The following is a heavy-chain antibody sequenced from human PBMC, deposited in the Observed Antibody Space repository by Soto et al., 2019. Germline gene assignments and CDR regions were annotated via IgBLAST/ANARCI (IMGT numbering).Heavy chain of an antibody. J-gene: IGHJ4*02. V-gene: IGHV4-59*08. CDR3: ARRWGGALEY. Sequence: QVQLQESGPGLVKPSETLSLTCTVSGGSMSSYYLSWIRQPTGKGLEWIGYIYYSGSTNTNHSLKSRVTLSVDTSKNTSSLKPTAVTAAATAVYYCARRWGGALEYWGPGTRVTVSS. CDR2: IYYSGST. D-gene: IGHD3-16*01. CDR1: GGSMSSYY.